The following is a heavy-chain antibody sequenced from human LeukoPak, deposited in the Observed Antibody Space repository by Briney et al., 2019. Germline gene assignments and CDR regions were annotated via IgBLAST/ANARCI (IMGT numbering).Heavy chain of an antibody. D-gene: IGHD6-13*01. Sequence: PSETLSLTCTVSGGSLSSSSYYWGWTRQPPGKGLEWIGSIYYSGSTYYNPSLKSRVTISVDTSKNQFSLKLSSVTAADTAVYYCARDRPISGAAAGPYVDYWGQGTLVTVSS. CDR3: ARDRPISGAAAGPYVDY. V-gene: IGHV4-39*07. J-gene: IGHJ4*02. CDR1: GGSLSSSSYY. CDR2: IYYSGST.